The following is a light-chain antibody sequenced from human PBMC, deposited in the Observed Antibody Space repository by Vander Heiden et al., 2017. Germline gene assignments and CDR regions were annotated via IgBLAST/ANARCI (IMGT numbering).Light chain of an antibody. J-gene: IGKJ1*01. CDR2: KAS. CDR3: QQYSASWT. Sequence: DIQMTQPPSTLSASVGDRLTITCRASQSIGNSLAWFQQTPGKAAKLLIYKASVLETGGPSRFSGSGSGTEFTLTISGLQSDDFATYYCQQYSASWTFGQGTKVEIK. CDR1: QSIGNS. V-gene: IGKV1-5*03.